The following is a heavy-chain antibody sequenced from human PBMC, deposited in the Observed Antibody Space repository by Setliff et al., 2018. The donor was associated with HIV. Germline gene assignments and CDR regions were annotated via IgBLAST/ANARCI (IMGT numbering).Heavy chain of an antibody. Sequence: SETLSLTCAVYGGSFSGYYWSCIRQPPGKGLEWIGEINHGGNSNYNPSLKSRVTMSVDTSKNQLSLKVTSVTAADTAVYYCVRPRGDYGDDGMSFDYWGQGTLVTVSS. V-gene: IGHV4-34*01. CDR1: GGSFSGYY. CDR2: INHGGNS. J-gene: IGHJ4*02. D-gene: IGHD4-17*01. CDR3: VRPRGDYGDDGMSFDY.